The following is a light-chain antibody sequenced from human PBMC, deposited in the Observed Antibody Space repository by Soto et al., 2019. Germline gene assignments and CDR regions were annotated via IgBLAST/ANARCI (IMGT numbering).Light chain of an antibody. Sequence: DFQMTQSPSTLYASVGDRVTITCRAGQSLNDWLAWYQQKPGKAPDLLIFDASTLQSGAPSRFSGSRSGTEFTLTISSLQAEDFATYYCQQYHSSPWTFGQGTKVAVK. CDR2: DAS. J-gene: IGKJ1*01. CDR1: QSLNDW. V-gene: IGKV1-5*01. CDR3: QQYHSSPWT.